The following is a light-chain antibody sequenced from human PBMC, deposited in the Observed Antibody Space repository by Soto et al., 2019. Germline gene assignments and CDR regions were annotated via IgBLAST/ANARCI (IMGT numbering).Light chain of an antibody. CDR2: DVS. J-gene: IGLJ1*01. CDR1: NSDVGGYNY. Sequence: QSALTQPASVAGSPGQSITISCTGTNSDVGGYNYVSWYQQHPGKAPKLMICDVSNRPSGVSNRFSGSKSGNTASLTISGLQAEDEAYYYCSSYTSSSTYVFGTGTKVTVL. CDR3: SSYTSSSTYV. V-gene: IGLV2-14*01.